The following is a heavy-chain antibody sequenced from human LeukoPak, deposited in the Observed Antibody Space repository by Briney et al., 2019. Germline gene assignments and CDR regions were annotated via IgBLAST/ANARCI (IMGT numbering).Heavy chain of an antibody. V-gene: IGHV4-59*01. D-gene: IGHD2-2*01. Sequence: PSETLSLTCTVSGGSISNYYWSWIRQPPGKGLEWIGYIYQSGSTDYNPSLKSRVTISVDTSKNQFSLKLSSVTAADTAVYYCARGGCWSSNSCDAFDIWGQGTMVTVSS. CDR3: ARGGCWSSNSCDAFDI. J-gene: IGHJ3*02. CDR2: IYQSGST. CDR1: GGSISNYY.